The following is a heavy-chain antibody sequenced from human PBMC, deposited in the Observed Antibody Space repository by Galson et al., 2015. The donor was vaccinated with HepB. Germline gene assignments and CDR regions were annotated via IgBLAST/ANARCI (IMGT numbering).Heavy chain of an antibody. CDR1: GYTFTGYF. Sequence: SVKVSCKASGYTFTGYFMHWVRQAPGQGLEWMGWINPNSGGTNYAQKFQGRVTMTRDTSISTAYMELNRMRSDDTAVHYCARDLPGIALAGVAGDFDYWGQGTLVTVSS. CDR3: ARDLPGIALAGVAGDFDY. J-gene: IGHJ4*02. V-gene: IGHV1-2*02. CDR2: INPNSGGT. D-gene: IGHD6-19*01.